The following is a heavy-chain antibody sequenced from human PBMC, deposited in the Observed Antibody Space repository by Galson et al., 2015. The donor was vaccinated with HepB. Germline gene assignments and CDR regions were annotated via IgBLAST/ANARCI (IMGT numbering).Heavy chain of an antibody. V-gene: IGHV4-34*01. CDR2: INHSGST. CDR3: ARVTTVRFLEWFAY. Sequence: ETLSLTCAVYGGSFSGYYWSWIRQPPGKGLEWIGEINHSGSTNYNPSLKSRVTISVDTSKNQFSLKLSSVTAADTAVYYCARVTTVRFLEWFAYWGQGTLVTVSS. D-gene: IGHD3-3*01. CDR1: GGSFSGYY. J-gene: IGHJ4*02.